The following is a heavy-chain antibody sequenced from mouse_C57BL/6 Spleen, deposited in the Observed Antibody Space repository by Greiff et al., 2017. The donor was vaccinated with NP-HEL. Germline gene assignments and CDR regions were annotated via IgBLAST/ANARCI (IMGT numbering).Heavy chain of an antibody. CDR3: TTVYYDLYYCDY. CDR2: IDPENGDT. D-gene: IGHD2-4*01. CDR1: GFNIKDDY. Sequence: VQLQQSGAELVRPGASVKLSCTASGFNIKDDYMHWVKQRPEQGLEWIGWIDPENGDTEYASKFQGKATITADTSSNTAYLQLSSLTSEDTAVYYCTTVYYDLYYCDYWGQGTTLTVSS. J-gene: IGHJ2*01. V-gene: IGHV14-4*01.